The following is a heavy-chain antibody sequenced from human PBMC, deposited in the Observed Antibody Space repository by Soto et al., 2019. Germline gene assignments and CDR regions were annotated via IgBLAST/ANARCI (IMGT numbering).Heavy chain of an antibody. D-gene: IGHD3-10*01. V-gene: IGHV1-2*04. CDR3: ASDLYGSGSYYSYYMDV. Sequence: PGPSVKVSCKASGYTFTGYYMHWVRQAPGQGLEWMGWINPNSGGTNYAQKFQGWVTMTRDTSISTAHMELSRLRSDDTAVYYCASDLYGSGSYYSYYMDVWGKGTTVTVSS. CDR1: GYTFTGYY. CDR2: INPNSGGT. J-gene: IGHJ6*03.